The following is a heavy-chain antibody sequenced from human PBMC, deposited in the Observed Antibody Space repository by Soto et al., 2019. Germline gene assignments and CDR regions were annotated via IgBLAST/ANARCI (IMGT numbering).Heavy chain of an antibody. CDR1: GGSISSYY. CDR3: ARVYSSSWYFDY. D-gene: IGHD6-13*01. V-gene: IGHV4-4*07. J-gene: IGHJ4*02. Sequence: SETLSLTCTVSGGSISSYYWSWIRQPAGKGLEWIGRIYTSGSTNYNPSLKSRVTMSVDTSKNQFSLKLSSVTAADSAVDYCARVYSSSWYFDYWGQGTLVTVSS. CDR2: IYTSGST.